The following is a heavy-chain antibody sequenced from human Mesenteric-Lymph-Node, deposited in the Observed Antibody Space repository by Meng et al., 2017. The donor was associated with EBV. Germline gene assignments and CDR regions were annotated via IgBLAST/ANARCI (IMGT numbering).Heavy chain of an antibody. CDR1: GGSFNGYY. D-gene: IGHD2-21*02. CDR2: IYSSGST. CDR3: ARCSDIVVKTAMHIFDF. V-gene: IGHV4-34*01. J-gene: IGHJ4*02. Sequence: QVQLQQWGTGLLKPSEXLSPTCPVDGGSFNGYYWSWIRQPPGKGLEWIGSIYSSGSTYFNPSLQSRVTISIDTSKNQFSLRLNSVTAADTAVYYCARCSDIVVKTAMHIFDFWGQGSLVTVSS.